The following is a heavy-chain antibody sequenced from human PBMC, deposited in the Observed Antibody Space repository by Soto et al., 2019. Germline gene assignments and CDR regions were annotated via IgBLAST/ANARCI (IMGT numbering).Heavy chain of an antibody. J-gene: IGHJ4*02. V-gene: IGHV1-18*04. CDR3: AREIVLMVYANPFDY. CDR2: ISAYNGNT. D-gene: IGHD2-8*01. CDR1: GYTFTSYG. Sequence: GASVKVSCKASGYTFTSYGISWVRQAPGQGLEWMGWISAYNGNTNYAQKLQGRVTMTTDTSTSTAYMELRSLRSDDTAVYYCAREIVLMVYANPFDYWGQVTLVTVSA.